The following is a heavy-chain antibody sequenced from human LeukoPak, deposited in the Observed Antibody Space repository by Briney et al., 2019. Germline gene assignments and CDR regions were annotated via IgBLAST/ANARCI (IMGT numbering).Heavy chain of an antibody. Sequence: GGSLRLSCAASGFTFSSYAMSWVRQAPGKGLEWVSAISGSGGSTYYADSVKGRFTISRDNSKNTLYLQMNSLRAEDTAVYYCAREVIQLWPYYYYYGMDVWGQGTTVTVSS. CDR2: ISGSGGST. J-gene: IGHJ6*02. CDR3: AREVIQLWPYYYYYGMDV. V-gene: IGHV3-23*01. D-gene: IGHD5-18*01. CDR1: GFTFSSYA.